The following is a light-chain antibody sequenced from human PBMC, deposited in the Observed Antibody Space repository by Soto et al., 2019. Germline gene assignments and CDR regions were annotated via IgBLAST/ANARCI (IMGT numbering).Light chain of an antibody. CDR2: SAS. Sequence: DFQMTQFPSSLSASVGDRVTITCRASQGIGNDLGWYQHKPGKAPKRLIFSASTLDSGVPSRFSGGGFGTEFTLTISSLQPEDFATYYCLHHYNYPLTLGGGTKVEIK. CDR1: QGIGND. CDR3: LHHYNYPLT. J-gene: IGKJ4*01. V-gene: IGKV1-17*01.